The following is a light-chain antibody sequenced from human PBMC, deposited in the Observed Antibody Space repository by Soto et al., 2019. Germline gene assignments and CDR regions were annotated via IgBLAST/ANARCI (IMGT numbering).Light chain of an antibody. CDR1: SSNIGAGYD. Sequence: QSVLTQPPSVSGPPGQRGTISCTGSSSNIGAGYDVHWYQQLPGRAPKLLIYGNTNRPSGVPDRFSGSKSGTSASLAITGLQAEDEADYYGLSFDSSLSVVFGGGTKVTVL. J-gene: IGLJ2*01. V-gene: IGLV1-40*01. CDR2: GNT. CDR3: LSFDSSLSVV.